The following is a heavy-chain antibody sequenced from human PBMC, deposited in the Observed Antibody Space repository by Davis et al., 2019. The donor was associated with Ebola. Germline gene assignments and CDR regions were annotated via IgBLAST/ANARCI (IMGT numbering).Heavy chain of an antibody. CDR3: AKSAGVDENGDYGYYGMDV. CDR1: GFTFDDYA. J-gene: IGHJ6*02. V-gene: IGHV3-9*03. CDR2: ISWNSGSI. Sequence: PGGSLRLSCAASGFTFDDYAMHWVRQAPGKGLEWVSGISWNSGSIGYADSVKGRFTISRDNAKNSLYLQMNSLRAEDMALYYCAKSAGVDENGDYGYYGMDVWGQGTTVTVSS. D-gene: IGHD4-17*01.